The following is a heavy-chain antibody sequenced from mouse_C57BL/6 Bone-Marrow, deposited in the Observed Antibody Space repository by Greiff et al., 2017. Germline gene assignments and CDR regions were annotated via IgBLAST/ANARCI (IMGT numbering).Heavy chain of an antibody. V-gene: IGHV1-36*01. CDR3: ARELRIYYYAMDY. Sequence: EVQLQESGPVLVKPGPSVKISCKASGFTFTDYYMPWVKQSHGKSLEWLGLVYPYNGGTSYNQKFKGTATLTVDTASSTAYMELNSLTSEDSAVYYCARELRIYYYAMDYWGQGTSVTVSS. J-gene: IGHJ4*01. CDR2: VYPYNGGT. CDR1: GFTFTDYY. D-gene: IGHD1-1*01.